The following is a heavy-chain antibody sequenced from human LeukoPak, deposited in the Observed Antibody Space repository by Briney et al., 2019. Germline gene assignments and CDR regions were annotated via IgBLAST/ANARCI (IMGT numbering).Heavy chain of an antibody. CDR3: VKASRSSSWYFDY. J-gene: IGHJ4*02. CDR1: GFTFSSYE. Sequence: GGSLRLSCAASGFTFSSYEMNWVRQAPGKGLEYVSAISSNGGTTYYADSVKGRFAISRDNSKNTLYLQMSSLRAEDTAVYYCVKASRSSSWYFDYWGQGTLVTVSS. V-gene: IGHV3-64D*08. CDR2: ISSNGGTT. D-gene: IGHD6-13*01.